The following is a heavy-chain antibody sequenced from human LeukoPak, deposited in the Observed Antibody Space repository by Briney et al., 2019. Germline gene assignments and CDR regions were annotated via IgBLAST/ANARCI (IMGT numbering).Heavy chain of an antibody. CDR1: GDPISSHSDY. J-gene: IGHJ4*02. CDR3: AREYSAFDY. D-gene: IGHD4-11*01. CDR2: IYYTGST. Sequence: SETLSLTCTVSGDPISSHSDYEWTWIRQPPQKGLEWIGYIYYTGSTNYNPSLRSRLTISVDTSMNQFSLRLTAVTAADTAVYYCAREYSAFDYWGQGALVTVSS. V-gene: IGHV4-61*08.